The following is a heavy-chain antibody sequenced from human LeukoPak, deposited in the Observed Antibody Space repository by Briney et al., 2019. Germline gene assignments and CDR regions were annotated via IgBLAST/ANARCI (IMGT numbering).Heavy chain of an antibody. CDR2: IYYTGST. CDR3: ARSQNYYGSGDY. CDR1: GGSVSSGSYY. J-gene: IGHJ4*02. V-gene: IGHV4-61*03. D-gene: IGHD3-10*01. Sequence: SETLSLTCTVSGGSVSSGSYYWSWIRQPPGKGLEWIGYIYYTGSTDYNPSLEGRVTILVDTSRNHFSVKLSSVTAADTAVYYCARSQNYYGSGDYWSQGTLVTVSS.